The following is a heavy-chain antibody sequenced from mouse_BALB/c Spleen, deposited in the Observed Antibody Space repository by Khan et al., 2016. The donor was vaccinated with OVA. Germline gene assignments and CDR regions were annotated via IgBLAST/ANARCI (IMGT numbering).Heavy chain of an antibody. CDR3: ARPPITTVVATSYWFFDV. CDR1: GFTFSSYA. V-gene: IGHV5-9-3*01. Sequence: EVKLVESGGGLVKPGGSLKLSCAASGFTFSSYAMSWVRQTPEKRLEWVATISSGDTYTYYPDSVKGRFTISRDNAKNPLYLQMSSLRSEDTAMYYCARPPITTVVATSYWFFDVWGAGTTVTVST. D-gene: IGHD1-1*01. J-gene: IGHJ1*01. CDR2: ISSGDTYT.